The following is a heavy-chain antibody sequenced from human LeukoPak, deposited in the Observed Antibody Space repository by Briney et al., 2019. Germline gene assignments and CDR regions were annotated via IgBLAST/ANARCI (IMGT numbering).Heavy chain of an antibody. D-gene: IGHD6-19*01. CDR2: ISSNGGST. CDR3: AREAVAAPTYYFDY. V-gene: IGHV3-64*01. J-gene: IGHJ4*02. Sequence: GSLGLSCAASGFPFSSYAMHWVRQAPGKGLEYVSAISSNGGSTYYANSVKGRFTISRDNSKNTLYLQMGSLRAEDMAVYYCAREAVAAPTYYFDYWGQGTLVTVSS. CDR1: GFPFSSYA.